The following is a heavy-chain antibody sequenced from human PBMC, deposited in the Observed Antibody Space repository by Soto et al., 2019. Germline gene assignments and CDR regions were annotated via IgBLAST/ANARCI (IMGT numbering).Heavy chain of an antibody. Sequence: PSETLSLTSTVSGDSMGGVGYWSWIRQPAGKGLEWIGRMFASGSTNYNPSLRSRVTLSIDRAKKQFSLKLNSVTAADTAVYFCARGRYNTGSSIPYFDNWGQGTLVTVSS. J-gene: IGHJ4*02. CDR3: ARGRYNTGSSIPYFDN. CDR1: GDSMGGVGY. V-gene: IGHV4-4*07. CDR2: MFASGST. D-gene: IGHD6-6*01.